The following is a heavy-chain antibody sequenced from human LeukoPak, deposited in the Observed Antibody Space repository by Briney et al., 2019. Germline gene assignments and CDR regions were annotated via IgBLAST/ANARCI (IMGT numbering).Heavy chain of an antibody. J-gene: IGHJ4*02. CDR2: ISYDGSNK. Sequence: GGSLRLSCAASGFTFSSYGMHWVRQAPGKGLEWVAVISYDGSNKYYADSVKGRFTISRDNSKNTLYLQMNSLRAEDTAVYYCAKGSGYYYGSGSALHFDYWGQGTLVTVSS. D-gene: IGHD3-10*01. CDR1: GFTFSSYG. V-gene: IGHV3-30*18. CDR3: AKGSGYYYGSGSALHFDY.